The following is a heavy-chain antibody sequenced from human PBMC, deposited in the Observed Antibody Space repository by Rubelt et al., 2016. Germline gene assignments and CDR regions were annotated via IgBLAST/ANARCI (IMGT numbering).Heavy chain of an antibody. CDR3: ARDWHGDYVVDY. J-gene: IGHJ4*02. V-gene: IGHV3-21*04. D-gene: IGHD4-17*01. CDR1: SYS. CDR2: ISSSSSYI. Sequence: SYSMNWVRQAPGKGLEWVSSISSSSSYIYYADSVKGRFTISRDNAKNSLYLQMNSLRAEDTAVYYCARDWHGDYVVDYWGQGTLVTVSS.